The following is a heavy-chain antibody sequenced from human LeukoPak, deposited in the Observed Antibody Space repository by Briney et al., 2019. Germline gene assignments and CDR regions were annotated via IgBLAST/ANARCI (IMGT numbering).Heavy chain of an antibody. V-gene: IGHV1-3*01. D-gene: IGHD6-13*01. Sequence: ASVKVSCKASGYTFTSYAMHWVRQAPGRRLEWMGWINAGNGNTKYSQKFQGRVTITRDTSASTAYMELSSLRSEDTAVYYCARRDQQPGGDWFDPWGQGTLVTVSS. CDR3: ARRDQQPGGDWFDP. J-gene: IGHJ5*02. CDR1: GYTFTSYA. CDR2: INAGNGNT.